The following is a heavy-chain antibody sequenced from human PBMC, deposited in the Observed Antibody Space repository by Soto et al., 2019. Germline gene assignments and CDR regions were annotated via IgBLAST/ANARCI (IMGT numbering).Heavy chain of an antibody. V-gene: IGHV1-18*01. CDR3: ARTPPTYDYGDYVVLDYFEY. D-gene: IGHD4-17*01. CDR1: GYTFTSNG. J-gene: IGHJ4*02. CDR2: ISAYNGNT. Sequence: ASVKVSCKASGYTFTSNGISWVRQAPGQGLEWMGWISAYNGNTNYAQKLQGRVTMTTDTSTSTAHMELRSLRSDDTAVYYCARTPPTYDYGDYVVLDYFEYWGQGVLVTVSS.